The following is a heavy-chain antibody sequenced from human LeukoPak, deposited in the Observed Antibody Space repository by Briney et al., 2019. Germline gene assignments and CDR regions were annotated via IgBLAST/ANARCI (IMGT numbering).Heavy chain of an antibody. CDR2: ISWNSGSI. V-gene: IGHV3-9*01. D-gene: IGHD6-13*01. J-gene: IGHJ4*02. CDR3: AKARGPGIAAAGLDY. Sequence: GGSLRLSCAASGFTFDDYAMHWVRQAPVKGLEWVSGISWNSGSIGYADSVKGRFTISRDNAKNSLYLQMNSLRAEDTALYYCAKARGPGIAAAGLDYWGQGTLVTVSS. CDR1: GFTFDDYA.